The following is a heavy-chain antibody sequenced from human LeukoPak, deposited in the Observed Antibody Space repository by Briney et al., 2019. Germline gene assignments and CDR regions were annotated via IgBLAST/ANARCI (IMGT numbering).Heavy chain of an antibody. J-gene: IGHJ4*02. V-gene: IGHV4-4*02. CDR3: ARDSSYHDSSGYFDY. CDR2: IYHSGST. Sequence: SETLSLTCAVSGGSISSSNWWSWVRQPPGKGLEWIGEIYHSGSTNYNPPLKSRVTISVDKSKNQFSLKLCSVTAADTAVYYCARDSSYHDSSGYFDYWGQGTLVTVSS. D-gene: IGHD3-22*01. CDR1: GGSISSSNW.